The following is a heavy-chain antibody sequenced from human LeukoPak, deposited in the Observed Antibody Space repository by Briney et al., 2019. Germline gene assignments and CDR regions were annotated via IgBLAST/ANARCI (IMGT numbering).Heavy chain of an antibody. CDR1: GGSISSSSYY. Sequence: SETLSLTCTVSGGSISSSSYYWGWIRQPPGKGLEWIGSIYYSGSTYYNPSLKSRVNISVDTSKNQFSLKLTSVTAADTAVYYCALPYYYDSSGYSDAFDIWGQGTMVTVSS. D-gene: IGHD3-22*01. J-gene: IGHJ3*02. CDR2: IYYSGST. CDR3: ALPYYYDSSGYSDAFDI. V-gene: IGHV4-39*01.